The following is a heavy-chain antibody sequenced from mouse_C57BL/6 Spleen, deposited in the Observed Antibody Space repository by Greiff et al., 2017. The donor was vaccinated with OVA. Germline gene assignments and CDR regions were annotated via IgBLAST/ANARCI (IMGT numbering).Heavy chain of an antibody. CDR1: GFTFSNYW. CDR2: ISLKSDNYST. D-gene: IGHD2-3*01. J-gene: IGHJ2*01. V-gene: IGHV6-3*01. CDR3: TVDGYYDDY. Sequence: EVMLVESGGGLVQPGGSMKLSCVASGFTFSNYWMNWVRQSPEKGLEWVAQISLKSDNYSTHYAESVKGRFTISRDDSKRSADRQMNNLRAEDAGNYYCTVDGYYDDYWGQDTTLTVSS.